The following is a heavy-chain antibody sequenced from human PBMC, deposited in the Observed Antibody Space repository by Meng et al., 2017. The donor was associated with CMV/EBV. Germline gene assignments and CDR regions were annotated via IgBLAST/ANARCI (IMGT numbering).Heavy chain of an antibody. Sequence: QAQLGQSGAEVKEPGSSEKVACKASGGTFSSYAISWVRQAPGQGLEWMGGIIPIFGTANYAQKFQGRVTITADESTSTAYMELSSLRSEDTAVYYCAREVDDYGDGWYFDLWGRGTLVTVSS. J-gene: IGHJ2*01. V-gene: IGHV1-69*01. CDR1: GGTFSSYA. CDR2: IIPIFGTA. D-gene: IGHD4-17*01. CDR3: AREVDDYGDGWYFDL.